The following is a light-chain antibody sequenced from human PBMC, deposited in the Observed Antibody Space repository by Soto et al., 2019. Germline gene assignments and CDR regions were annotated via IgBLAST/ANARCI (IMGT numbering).Light chain of an antibody. CDR1: QSVSSY. CDR3: QQRNNWCRSIT. Sequence: EIVLTQSPATLSLSPGERATLSCRASQSVSSYLAWYQQKAGQTPRLLIYDASNRATGIPARFSGSGSGTDVTLPISSLEPDDFAVYYCQQRNNWCRSITFGQGTRLEI. V-gene: IGKV3-11*01. CDR2: DAS. J-gene: IGKJ5*01.